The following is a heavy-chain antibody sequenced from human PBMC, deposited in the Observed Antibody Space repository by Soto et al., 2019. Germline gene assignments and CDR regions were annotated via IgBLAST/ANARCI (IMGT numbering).Heavy chain of an antibody. CDR3: AAGPLAAAGDYGMDV. Sequence: GASVKVSCKASGFTFTSSAMQWVRQARGQRLEWIGWIVVGSGNTNYAQKFQERVTITRDMSTSTAYMELSSLRSEDTAVYYCAAGPLAAAGDYGMDVWGQGSTVTVSS. V-gene: IGHV1-58*02. CDR2: IVVGSGNT. J-gene: IGHJ6*02. D-gene: IGHD6-13*01. CDR1: GFTFTSSA.